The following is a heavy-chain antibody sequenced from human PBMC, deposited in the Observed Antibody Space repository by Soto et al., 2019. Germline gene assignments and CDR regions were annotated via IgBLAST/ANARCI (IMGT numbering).Heavy chain of an antibody. J-gene: IGHJ3*02. V-gene: IGHV4-59*08. CDR2: IYYSGST. Sequence: SETLSLTCTVSGGSISSYYWSWIRQPPGKGLEWIGYIYYSGSTNYNPSLKSRVTISVDTSKNQFSLKLSSVTAADTAVYYCARRWGSAFDIWGQGTMVTVSS. CDR3: ARRWGSAFDI. D-gene: IGHD3-16*01. CDR1: GGSISSYY.